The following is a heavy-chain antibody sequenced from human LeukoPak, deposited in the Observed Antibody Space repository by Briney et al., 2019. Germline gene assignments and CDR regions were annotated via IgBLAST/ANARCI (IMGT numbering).Heavy chain of an antibody. Sequence: ASVKVSCKPSGYTYTSYDINWVRQATGQRLEWMGWMNPNNGNTVYAQKFQGRVTMTRNTSISTAYRELSSLRSEDTAVYYCARGWRYYDFWSGYWERRKDYYGMEVWGPGTTVTVSS. J-gene: IGHJ6*02. D-gene: IGHD3-3*01. CDR3: ARGWRYYDFWSGYWERRKDYYGMEV. V-gene: IGHV1-8*01. CDR1: GYTYTSYD. CDR2: MNPNNGNT.